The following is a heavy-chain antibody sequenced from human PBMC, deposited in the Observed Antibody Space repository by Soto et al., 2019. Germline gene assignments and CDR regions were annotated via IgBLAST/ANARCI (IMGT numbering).Heavy chain of an antibody. J-gene: IGHJ3*02. CDR2: IYWDDDR. V-gene: IGHV2-5*02. Sequence: GPTLVHPTQTLTLSLSFSGALVITGKGDGAWIRHPPGKALEWLAIIYWDDDRRYSPSLKTRLAITKDTSKNQVVLTMFNLDPGDTAKYYCASIMITWGGVSALYGFDMWGQGTMVTVSS. CDR3: ASIMITWGGVSALYGFDM. D-gene: IGHD3-16*01. CDR1: GALVITGKGD.